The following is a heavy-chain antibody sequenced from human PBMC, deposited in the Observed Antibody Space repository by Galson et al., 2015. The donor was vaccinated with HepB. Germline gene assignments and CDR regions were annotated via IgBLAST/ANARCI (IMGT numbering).Heavy chain of an antibody. CDR1: GYTFSNYG. D-gene: IGHD3-3*01. Sequence: SVKVSCKASGYTFSNYGVSWVRQAPGQGLEWMGWISANNGITKYAQKFQGRVTMTADTSTSTAYMELKSLTSDDTAVYYCARDLYDFGDFWGQGTLVTVSS. V-gene: IGHV1-18*01. CDR2: ISANNGIT. CDR3: ARDLYDFGDF. J-gene: IGHJ4*02.